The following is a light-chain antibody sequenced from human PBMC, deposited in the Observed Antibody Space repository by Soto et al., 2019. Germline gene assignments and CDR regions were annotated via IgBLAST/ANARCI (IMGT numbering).Light chain of an antibody. CDR2: GNN. CDR1: SSNIGAGYD. V-gene: IGLV1-40*01. J-gene: IGLJ1*01. CDR3: QTYDTSLSGV. Sequence: QSVLTQPPSVSGAPGQRVTISCTGGSSNIGAGYDVHWYQQLPGTAPKLLIFGNNNRPSGVPDRFSGSKSGTSASLAITGLQAEDEADYYCQTYDTSLSGVFGTGTKVTVL.